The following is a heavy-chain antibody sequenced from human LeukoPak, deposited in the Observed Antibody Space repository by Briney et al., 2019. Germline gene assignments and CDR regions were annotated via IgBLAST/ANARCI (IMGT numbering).Heavy chain of an antibody. V-gene: IGHV3-23*01. CDR3: AKVIGLVDPFDY. CDR2: ITDSGGTT. Sequence: GGSLRLSCAVSGFTFKNCAMGWVRQAPGKGLEWVSTITDSGGTTYYADPVKGRFAISRDNSKNTLYLQVSSLRADDTAVYYCAKVIGLVDPFDYWGQGTLVTVSS. J-gene: IGHJ4*02. D-gene: IGHD2-15*01. CDR1: GFTFKNCA.